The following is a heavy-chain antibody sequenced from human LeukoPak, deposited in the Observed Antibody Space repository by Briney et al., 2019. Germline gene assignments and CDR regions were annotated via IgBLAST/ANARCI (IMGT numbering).Heavy chain of an antibody. CDR2: ISSNGGST. J-gene: IGHJ4*02. Sequence: GGSLRLSCSASLFTFSRYAMHWVPQAPGKGLKYVSAISSNGGSTYYADSVKGRFTIPRDNSRNTLPLQMSSLRVEDTAVYYCVKDSSSGGYFDYWGQGTLVTVSS. CDR1: LFTFSRYA. D-gene: IGHD3-10*01. CDR3: VKDSSSGGYFDY. V-gene: IGHV3-64D*06.